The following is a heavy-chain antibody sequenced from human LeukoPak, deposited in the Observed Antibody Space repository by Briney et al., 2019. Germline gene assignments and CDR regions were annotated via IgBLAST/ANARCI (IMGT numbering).Heavy chain of an antibody. CDR3: ARGAYYYDSSGLAPFDY. J-gene: IGHJ4*02. D-gene: IGHD3-22*01. CDR1: AGTFSSYA. V-gene: IGHV1-69*05. Sequence: SVKVSCKACAGTFSSYAIIWVRQAPGQGLEWMGGIIPIFGTANYAQKFQGRVTITTDESTSTAYMELSSLRSEDTAVYYCARGAYYYDSSGLAPFDYWGQGTLVTVS. CDR2: IIPIFGTA.